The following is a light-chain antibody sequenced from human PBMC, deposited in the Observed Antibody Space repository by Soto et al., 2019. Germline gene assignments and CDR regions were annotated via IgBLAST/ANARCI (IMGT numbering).Light chain of an antibody. Sequence: DIQMTQSPSTLSASVGDRVTITCRASQSINNWLAWYQQKPGKAPNLLIYNASNLESGVPSSFSGSGSGTAFIITISSLQPADFATNYCQQYNDYSWTFGQGTKVEIK. J-gene: IGKJ1*01. V-gene: IGKV1-5*03. CDR1: QSINNW. CDR2: NAS. CDR3: QQYNDYSWT.